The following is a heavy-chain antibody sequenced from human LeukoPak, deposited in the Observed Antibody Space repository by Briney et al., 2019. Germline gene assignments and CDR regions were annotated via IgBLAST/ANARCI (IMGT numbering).Heavy chain of an antibody. J-gene: IGHJ6*02. CDR3: ARDHCTSINCYEYNYYGMDV. Sequence: ASLNVSFKASGYTFTAYYIHWVRRAPGQGLEWMGWINPNSGGTESAQKFQGRVTMTRDTSISTAYMELSRLRSDDTAVYYCARDHCTSINCYEYNYYGMDVWGQGTTVTVSS. V-gene: IGHV1-2*02. CDR2: INPNSGGT. D-gene: IGHD2-2*01. CDR1: GYTFTAYY.